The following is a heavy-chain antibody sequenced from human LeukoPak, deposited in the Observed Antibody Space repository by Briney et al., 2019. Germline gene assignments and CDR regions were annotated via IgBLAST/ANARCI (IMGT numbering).Heavy chain of an antibody. D-gene: IGHD2-21*01. J-gene: IGHJ4*02. CDR3: AKTVGRTDLFHFDY. CDR1: GVSFSSYG. Sequence: GGSLRLSCAASGVSFSSYGMTWVRQAPGKGLEWVAFIWYDGSNEYYADSVKGRFIISRDNFKKTLYLRMNNLRVADTAVYYCAKTVGRTDLFHFDYWGQGTLLTVSS. CDR2: IWYDGSNE. V-gene: IGHV3-30*02.